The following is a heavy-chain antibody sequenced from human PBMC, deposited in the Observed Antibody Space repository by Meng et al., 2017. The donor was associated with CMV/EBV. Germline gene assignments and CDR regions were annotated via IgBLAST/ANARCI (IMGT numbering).Heavy chain of an antibody. J-gene: IGHJ6*02. CDR1: GYTFTSYG. Sequence: ASVKVSCKASGYTFTSYGISWVRQAPGQGLEWMGWISAYNGNTNYAQKLQGRVAITTDESTSTAYMELSSLRSEDTAVYYCASNGYTSGYYYYYGMDVWGQGTTVTVSS. V-gene: IGHV1-18*01. D-gene: IGHD5-24*01. CDR2: ISAYNGNT. CDR3: ASNGYTSGYYYYYGMDV.